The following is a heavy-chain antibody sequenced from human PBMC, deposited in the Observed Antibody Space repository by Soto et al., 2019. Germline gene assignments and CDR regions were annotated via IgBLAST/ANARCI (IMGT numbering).Heavy chain of an antibody. Sequence: GWSLRLSCAASGFTFSYYSMHWVRQAPGKGLEWVAVISYDGSNKYYADSVKGRFIISRDNSENRLYLQMNSLRAEDTAVYYCAKGPPLDYWGQGTLVTVSS. CDR2: ISYDGSNK. J-gene: IGHJ4*02. CDR3: AKGPPLDY. V-gene: IGHV3-30*18. CDR1: GFTFSYYS.